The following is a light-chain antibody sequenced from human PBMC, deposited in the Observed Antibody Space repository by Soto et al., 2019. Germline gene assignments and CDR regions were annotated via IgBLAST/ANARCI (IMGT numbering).Light chain of an antibody. CDR2: NAS. CDR1: QSVSNSY. J-gene: IGKJ4*01. V-gene: IGKV3-20*01. Sequence: EIVLTQSPGTLSLSPGERATLSCRASQSVSNSYLAWYQQRPGQAPRLLIYNASSRATGIPDRFSGSGSGTDFTLTISRLEPEDFAVYYGQQYVRSPLTFGGGTKVEIK. CDR3: QQYVRSPLT.